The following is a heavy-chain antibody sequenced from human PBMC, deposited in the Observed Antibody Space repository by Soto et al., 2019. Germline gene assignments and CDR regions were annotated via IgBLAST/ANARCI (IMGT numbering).Heavy chain of an antibody. CDR1: GGTFGNTA. Sequence: QVQLVQSGAEVKEPGSSVNVSCKTSGGTFGNTAVTWVRQVPGQGLEWIGGIVPLFGTANYAQKFRGRVIIPADGATRTGFLGLSSLRSDDTAIYYCARDGDPGYSFWSGPLGGGRFDPWGQGTLVTVSS. D-gene: IGHD3-3*01. CDR2: IVPLFGTA. J-gene: IGHJ5*02. CDR3: ARDGDPGYSFWSGPLGGGRFDP. V-gene: IGHV1-69*12.